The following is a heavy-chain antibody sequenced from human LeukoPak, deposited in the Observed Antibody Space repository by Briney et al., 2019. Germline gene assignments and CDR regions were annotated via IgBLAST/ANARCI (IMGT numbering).Heavy chain of an antibody. CDR3: ATTWNLDY. CDR1: GFTFSSYA. Sequence: TGGSLRLSCAASGFTFSSYAMSWVRQAPGKGLECISVISGSGGNTYYADSVKGRFTISRDNSKNTLYLQIHSLRAEDTALDYCATTWNLDYWGQGTLVTVSS. V-gene: IGHV3-23*01. CDR2: ISGSGGNT. D-gene: IGHD1-1*01. J-gene: IGHJ4*02.